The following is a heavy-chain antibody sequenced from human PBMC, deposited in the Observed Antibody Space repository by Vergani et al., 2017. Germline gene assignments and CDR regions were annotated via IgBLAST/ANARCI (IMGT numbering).Heavy chain of an antibody. D-gene: IGHD1-26*01. V-gene: IGHV3-30*02. CDR1: GFTFSSYG. CDR3: ARETIVGANWRGGFDY. CDR2: IRYDGSNK. J-gene: IGHJ4*02. Sequence: QVQLVESGGGVVQPGGSLRLSCAASGFTFSSYGMHWVRQAPGKGLEWVAFIRYDGSNKYYADSVKGRFTISRDNSKNTLYLQMNSLRSEDTAVYYCARETIVGANWRGGFDYWGQGTLVTVSS.